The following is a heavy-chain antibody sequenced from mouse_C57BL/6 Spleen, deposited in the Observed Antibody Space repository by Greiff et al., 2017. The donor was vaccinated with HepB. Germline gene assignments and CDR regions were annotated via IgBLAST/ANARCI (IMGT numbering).Heavy chain of an antibody. CDR3: ARDPPHYYGSSFWYFDV. J-gene: IGHJ1*03. CDR2: INPNNGGT. CDR1: GYTFTDYN. V-gene: IGHV1-22*01. D-gene: IGHD1-1*01. Sequence: VQLKQSGPELVKPGASVKMSCKASGYTFTDYNMHWVKQSHGKSLEWIGYINPNNGGTSYNQKFKGKATLTVNKSSSTAYMELRSLTSEDSAVYYCARDPPHYYGSSFWYFDVWGTGTTVTVSS.